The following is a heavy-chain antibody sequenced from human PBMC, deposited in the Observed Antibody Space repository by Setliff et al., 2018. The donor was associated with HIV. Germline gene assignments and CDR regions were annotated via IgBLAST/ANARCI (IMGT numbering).Heavy chain of an antibody. CDR2: ISGSGSST. Sequence: GSLRLSCAASGFPFSTYAMSWVRQAPGKGLEWVSAISGSGSSTYYADSVKGRFTISRDNSKNTLYLQMNSLRADDTAVYYCARGKYSSGWYRWFDPWGQGTLVTVSS. CDR1: GFPFSTYA. CDR3: ARGKYSSGWYRWFDP. D-gene: IGHD6-19*01. J-gene: IGHJ5*02. V-gene: IGHV3-23*01.